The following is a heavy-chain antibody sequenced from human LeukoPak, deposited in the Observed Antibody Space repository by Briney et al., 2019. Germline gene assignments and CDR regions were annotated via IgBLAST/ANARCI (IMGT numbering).Heavy chain of an antibody. D-gene: IGHD2-15*01. CDR2: IYYSGST. CDR3: ARLGFCSGGSCPYYLYYMDV. J-gene: IGHJ6*03. Sequence: PSETLSLTCTVSGGSISSSSYYWGWIRQPPGKGLEWIGSIYYSGSTYYNPSLKSRVTISVDTSKNQFSLKLSSVTAADTAVYYCARLGFCSGGSCPYYLYYMDVWGKGTTVTVSS. CDR1: GGSISSSSYY. V-gene: IGHV4-39*01.